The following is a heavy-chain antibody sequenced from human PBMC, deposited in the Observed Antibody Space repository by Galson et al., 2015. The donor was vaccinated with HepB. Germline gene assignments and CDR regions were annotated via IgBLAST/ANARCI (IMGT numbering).Heavy chain of an antibody. CDR2: ISSGGAIM. V-gene: IGHV3-48*01. Sequence: FLRHSCAASGFTFSRPSMNWARQAPGEGLEWVSYISSGGAIMFYADSVRGRFTISRDDAKNSLYLQMDSLRADDTAVYYCARDEVYAFDYWGQGTLITVSS. D-gene: IGHD2/OR15-2a*01. CDR1: GFTFSRPS. J-gene: IGHJ4*02. CDR3: ARDEVYAFDY.